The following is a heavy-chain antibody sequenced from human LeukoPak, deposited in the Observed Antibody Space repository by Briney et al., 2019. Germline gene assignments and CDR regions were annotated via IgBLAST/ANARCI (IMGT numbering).Heavy chain of an antibody. CDR2: IYYSGST. V-gene: IGHV4-59*01. CDR1: GSSISSYY. D-gene: IGHD5-24*01. Sequence: PSETLSLTCTVSGSSISSYYWSWIRQPPGKGLEWIGYIYYSGSTNYNPSLKSRVTISVDTSKNQFSLKLSSVTAADTAVYYCASPDGYNSPWGQGTLVTVSS. CDR3: ASPDGYNSP. J-gene: IGHJ5*02.